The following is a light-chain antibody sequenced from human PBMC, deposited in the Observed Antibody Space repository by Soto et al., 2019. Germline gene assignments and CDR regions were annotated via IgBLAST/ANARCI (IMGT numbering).Light chain of an antibody. CDR1: SSNIGGNS. Sequence: QSVLTQPPSVSAAPGQKVTISCSGSSSNIGGNSVSWYQQLPGTAPKLLIYDDNKRPSGIPDRFSRSKSGTSATLGITGFQTGDEADYYCGSWDSRLSAYVFGTGTKVTVL. J-gene: IGLJ1*01. V-gene: IGLV1-51*01. CDR2: DDN. CDR3: GSWDSRLSAYV.